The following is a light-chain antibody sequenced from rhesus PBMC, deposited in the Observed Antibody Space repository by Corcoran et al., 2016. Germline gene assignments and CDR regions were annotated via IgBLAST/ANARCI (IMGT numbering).Light chain of an antibody. J-gene: IGKJ3*01. CDR1: QSISSW. CDR3: QQYSSSPFT. CDR2: KAS. Sequence: DIQMTQSPSSLSASVRDTVTITWRASQSISSWLAWYQQKPGKAPKLLIYKASKLQSGVPSRFIGSGSGTDFTLTIIRLQSDAFSTYYFQQYSSSPFTFGPETRLDIK. V-gene: IGKV1-22*01.